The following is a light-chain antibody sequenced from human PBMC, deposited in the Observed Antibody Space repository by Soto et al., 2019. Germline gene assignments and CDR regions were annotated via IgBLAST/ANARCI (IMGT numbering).Light chain of an antibody. CDR2: EVS. CDR1: SSDVGGYNY. V-gene: IGLV2-14*01. J-gene: IGLJ1*01. Sequence: QSVLTQPASVSGSPGQSITISCTGTSSDVGGYNYVSWYQQHPGKAPKLMIYEVSNRPSGVSTRFSGSKSGNTASLTISGLQAEDEADYYCSSYTSSSTNGFGTGTKLTVL. CDR3: SSYTSSSTNG.